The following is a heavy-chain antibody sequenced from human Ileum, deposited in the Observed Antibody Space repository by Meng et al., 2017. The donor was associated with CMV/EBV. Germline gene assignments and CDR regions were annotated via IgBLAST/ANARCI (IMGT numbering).Heavy chain of an antibody. J-gene: IGHJ6*02. Sequence: GSLRLSCAVYGGSFSGYYWSWIRQPPGKGLEWIGEINHSGSTNYNPSLKSRVTISVDTSKNQFSLKLSSVTAADTAVYYCARVSYNGSGSYYRIGYYGMDVWGQGTTVTVSS. D-gene: IGHD3-10*01. CDR1: GGSFSGYY. V-gene: IGHV4-34*01. CDR2: INHSGST. CDR3: ARVSYNGSGSYYRIGYYGMDV.